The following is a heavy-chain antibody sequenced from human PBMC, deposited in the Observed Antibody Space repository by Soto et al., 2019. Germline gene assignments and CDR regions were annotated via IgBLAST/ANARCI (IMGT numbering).Heavy chain of an antibody. CDR2: ISSSSSCI. V-gene: IGHV3-21*01. CDR1: GFTFSSYS. CDR3: ARLGGYCSGGSCPYGMDV. J-gene: IGHJ6*02. Sequence: GGSLRLSCAASGFTFSSYSMNWVRQAPGKGLEWVSSISSSSSCIYYADSVKGRFTISRDNAKNSLYLQMNSLRAEDTAVYYCARLGGYCSGGSCPYGMDVWGQGTTVTVSS. D-gene: IGHD2-15*01.